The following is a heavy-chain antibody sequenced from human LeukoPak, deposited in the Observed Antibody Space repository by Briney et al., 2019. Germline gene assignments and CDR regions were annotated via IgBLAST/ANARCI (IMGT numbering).Heavy chain of an antibody. CDR2: ISYDGSNK. CDR1: GFTFSSYG. CDR3: ARIVSKIYYYYYYGMDV. V-gene: IGHV3-30*03. D-gene: IGHD3-22*01. J-gene: IGHJ6*04. Sequence: PGRSLRLSCAASGFTFSSYGMHWVRQAPGKGLEWVAVISYDGSNKYYADSVKGRFTISRDNSKNTLYLQMNSLRAEDTAVYYCARIVSKIYYYYYYGMDVWGKGTTVTGSS.